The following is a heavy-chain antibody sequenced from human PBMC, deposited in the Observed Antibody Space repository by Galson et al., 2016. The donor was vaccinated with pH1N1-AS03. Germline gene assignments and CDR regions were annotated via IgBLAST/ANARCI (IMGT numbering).Heavy chain of an antibody. CDR1: AYIFGNYW. CDR3: ARRVSLTGREFDS. J-gene: IGHJ5*01. CDR2: MYPANSDI. D-gene: IGHD3-9*01. Sequence: QSGAEVKKPGESLKISCRASAYIFGNYWFAWVRQMPGKGLEWMGIMYPANSDIRYSPSFQGQVTISADTSINTVFLECNSLRASDTAIYYCARRVSLTGREFDSWGRGTQVTVSS. V-gene: IGHV5-51*01.